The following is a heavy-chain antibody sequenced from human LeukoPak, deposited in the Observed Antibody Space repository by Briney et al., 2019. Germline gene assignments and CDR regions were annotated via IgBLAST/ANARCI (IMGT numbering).Heavy chain of an antibody. CDR2: IYHSGST. CDR3: ARDVEEGARYFDY. CDR1: GGSISSGGYY. J-gene: IGHJ4*02. D-gene: IGHD1-26*01. Sequence: SETLSLTCTVSGGSISSGGYYWSWIRQPPGKGLEWIGYIYHSGSTYYNPSLKSRVTISVDRSKNQFSLELSSVTAADTAVYYCARDVEEGARYFDYWGQGTLVTVSS. V-gene: IGHV4-30-2*01.